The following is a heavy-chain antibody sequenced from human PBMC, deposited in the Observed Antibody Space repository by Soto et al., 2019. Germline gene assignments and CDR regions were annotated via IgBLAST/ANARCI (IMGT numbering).Heavy chain of an antibody. D-gene: IGHD2-15*01. Sequence: QVQLVQSGAEVKKPGSSVKVSCKASGGTFSSYAISWVRQAPGQGLEWMGGIIPIFGTANYAQKFQGRVTITADESTSTAYMELSSLRSEDTAVYYCARVVTVVKSFHYWSFDLWGRGTRVTVSS. J-gene: IGHJ2*01. CDR3: ARVVTVVKSFHYWSFDL. CDR2: IIPIFGTA. V-gene: IGHV1-69*12. CDR1: GGTFSSYA.